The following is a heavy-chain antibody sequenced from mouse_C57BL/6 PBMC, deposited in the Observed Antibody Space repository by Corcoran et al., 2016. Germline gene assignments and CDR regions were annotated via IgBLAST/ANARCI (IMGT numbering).Heavy chain of an antibody. V-gene: IGHV9-3*01. Sequence: QIQLVQSGPELKKPGETVKISCKASGYTFTTYGMSWLKQAPGKGLKWMGWINTYSGVPTYADDFKGRFAFSLETSASTAYLQINNLKNEDTATYFCARCSSYAMDYWGQGTSVTVSS. D-gene: IGHD1-1*01. CDR2: INTYSGVP. CDR1: GYTFTTYG. CDR3: ARCSSYAMDY. J-gene: IGHJ4*01.